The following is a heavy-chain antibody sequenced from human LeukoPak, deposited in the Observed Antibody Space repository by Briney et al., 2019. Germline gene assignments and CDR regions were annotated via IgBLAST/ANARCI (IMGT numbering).Heavy chain of an antibody. CDR1: GGSISSYY. Sequence: SETLSLTCTVSGGSISSYYWSWIRQPPGKGLEWIGYIYYSGSTNYNPSLKSRVTISVDTSKNQFSLKLSSVTAADTAVYYCASTGRRTLYDILTGYYSHWFDPWGQGTLVTVSS. CDR2: IYYSGST. D-gene: IGHD3-9*01. CDR3: ASTGRRTLYDILTGYYSHWFDP. V-gene: IGHV4-59*12. J-gene: IGHJ5*02.